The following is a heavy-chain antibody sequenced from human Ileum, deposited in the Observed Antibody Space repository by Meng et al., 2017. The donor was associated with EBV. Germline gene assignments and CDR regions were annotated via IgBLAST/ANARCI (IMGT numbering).Heavy chain of an antibody. CDR2: INHSGST. CDR3: ARGNKVSDRGFDY. V-gene: IGHV4-34*01. J-gene: IGHJ4*02. Sequence: VQLQQWGAGLLKPSETLSLTCAVYGGSFSGYYWSWIRQPPGKGLEWIGEINHSGSTNYNPSLKSRVTISVETSKNQFSLKLSSVTAADTAVYYCARGNKVSDRGFDYWGQGTLVTVSS. CDR1: GGSFSGYY. D-gene: IGHD3-10*01.